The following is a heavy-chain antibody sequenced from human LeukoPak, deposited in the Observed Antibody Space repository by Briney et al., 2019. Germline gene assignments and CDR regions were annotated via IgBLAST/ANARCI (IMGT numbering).Heavy chain of an antibody. CDR2: ISGSGGST. V-gene: IGHV3-23*01. Sequence: PGGSLRLSCAASGFTVGHNYMNWVRQAPGKGLEWVSAISGSGGSTYYADSVKGRFTISRDNSKNTLYLQMNSLRAEDTAVYYCAKDQTDAFDIWGQGTMVTVSS. CDR1: GFTVGHNY. J-gene: IGHJ3*02. CDR3: AKDQTDAFDI.